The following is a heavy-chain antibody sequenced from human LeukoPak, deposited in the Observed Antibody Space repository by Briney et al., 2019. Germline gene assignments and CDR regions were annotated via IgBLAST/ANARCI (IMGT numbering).Heavy chain of an antibody. D-gene: IGHD3-16*02. CDR3: ARADLSPTYDYVWGSYRYGYFDY. Sequence: EASVKVSCKASGYTFTSYYMHWVRQAPGQGLEWMGWISRNSGGTNYAQKFQGRVTMTRDTSISTVYMELSTLRSEDTAVYYCARADLSPTYDYVWGSYRYGYFDYWGPGTLVTVSS. CDR2: ISRNSGGT. CDR1: GYTFTSYY. J-gene: IGHJ4*02. V-gene: IGHV1-2*02.